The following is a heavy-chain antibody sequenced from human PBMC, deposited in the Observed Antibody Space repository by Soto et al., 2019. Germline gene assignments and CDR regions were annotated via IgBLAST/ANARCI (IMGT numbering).Heavy chain of an antibody. J-gene: IGHJ5*02. D-gene: IGHD6-13*01. CDR1: GGTFSSYA. CDR3: ARDGCSSWYYGWFDP. Sequence: GASVKVSSKASGGTFSSYAISWVRQAPGQGLEWMGGIIPIFGTANYAQKFQGRVTITADESTSTAYMELSSLRSEDTAVYCCARDGCSSWYYGWFDPWGQGTLVSVSS. CDR2: IIPIFGTA. V-gene: IGHV1-69*13.